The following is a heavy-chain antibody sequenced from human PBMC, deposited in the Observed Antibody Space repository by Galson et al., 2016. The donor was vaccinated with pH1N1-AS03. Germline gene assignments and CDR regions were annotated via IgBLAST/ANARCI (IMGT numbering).Heavy chain of an antibody. D-gene: IGHD6-13*01. CDR2: ISYDGTNK. V-gene: IGHV3-30*01. Sequence: SLRLSCAASGFTFSSYAMHWVRQAPGKGLEWAAVISYDGTNKYYADSVKVRFAISRDNSKNTLYLQMNSLRVEDTAVYYCVADFDYWGQGTLVTVSS. CDR1: GFTFSSYA. J-gene: IGHJ4*02. CDR3: VADFDY.